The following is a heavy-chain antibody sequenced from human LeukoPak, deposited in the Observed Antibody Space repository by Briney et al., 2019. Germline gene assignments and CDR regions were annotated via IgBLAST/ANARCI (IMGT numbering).Heavy chain of an antibody. CDR3: ARLRDDILTGYHFDY. J-gene: IGHJ4*02. Sequence: SETLSLTCTVSGGSISSYYWSWIRQPPGKGLEWIGHIYYSGGTNYNPSLKSRVTISVDTSKNQFSLRLTSVTAADTAVYYCARLRDDILTGYHFDYWGQGTLVTVSS. V-gene: IGHV4-59*08. CDR2: IYYSGGT. D-gene: IGHD3-9*01. CDR1: GGSISSYY.